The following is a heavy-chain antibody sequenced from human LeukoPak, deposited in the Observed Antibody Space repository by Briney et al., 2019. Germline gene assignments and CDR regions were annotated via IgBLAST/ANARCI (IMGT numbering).Heavy chain of an antibody. D-gene: IGHD3-10*01. V-gene: IGHV7-4-1*02. CDR1: GYTFTSYA. Sequence: GASVKVSCKASGYTFTSYAMNWVRQAPGQGLEWMGWINTNTGNPTYAQGFTGRFVFSLDTSVSTAYLQISSLKAEDTAVYYCARERPEPMVRGVIITGPYDAFDIWGQGAMVTVSS. J-gene: IGHJ3*02. CDR3: ARERPEPMVRGVIITGPYDAFDI. CDR2: INTNTGNP.